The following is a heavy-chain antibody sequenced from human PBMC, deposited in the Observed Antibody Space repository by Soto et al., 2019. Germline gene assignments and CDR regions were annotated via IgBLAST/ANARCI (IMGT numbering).Heavy chain of an antibody. D-gene: IGHD4-17*01. CDR1: GFTFSSYA. CDR2: ISGSGGST. V-gene: IGHV3-23*01. Sequence: GGSLRLSCAASGFTFSSYAMSWVRQAPGKGLEWVSAISGSGGSTYYADSVKGRFTISRDNSKNTLYLQMNSLTAEDTAVYYCAKGHGDYEYMDVWGKGTTVTVSS. CDR3: AKGHGDYEYMDV. J-gene: IGHJ6*03.